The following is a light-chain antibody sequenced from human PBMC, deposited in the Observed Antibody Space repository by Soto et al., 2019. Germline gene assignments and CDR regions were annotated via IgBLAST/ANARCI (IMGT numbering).Light chain of an antibody. Sequence: EIMLTQSPGTLSLSPGERATLSYRASQSVSYYLAWYQQKPGQAPRLLIYGASSRATGIPDRFSGSGSGTDFTLTISRLEPEDFALYYCQQYGPSLTFGQGTRLEI. J-gene: IGKJ5*01. V-gene: IGKV3-20*01. CDR1: QSVSYY. CDR3: QQYGPSLT. CDR2: GAS.